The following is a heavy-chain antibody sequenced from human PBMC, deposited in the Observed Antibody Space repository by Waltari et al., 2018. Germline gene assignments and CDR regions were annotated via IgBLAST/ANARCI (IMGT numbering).Heavy chain of an antibody. CDR3: SRQLGAAAIDY. J-gene: IGHJ4*02. D-gene: IGHD6-13*01. Sequence: QVQLQESGPGLVKPSGTLSLTCAVSGGSISSSNWWSWVRQPPGKGLEWIGEIYHSGSTNYTTSRKSLVTISGDKSKNQCSLKLSPVTAADTAVYYCSRQLGAAAIDYWGQGTLVTVSS. CDR1: GGSISSSNW. CDR2: IYHSGST. V-gene: IGHV4-4*02.